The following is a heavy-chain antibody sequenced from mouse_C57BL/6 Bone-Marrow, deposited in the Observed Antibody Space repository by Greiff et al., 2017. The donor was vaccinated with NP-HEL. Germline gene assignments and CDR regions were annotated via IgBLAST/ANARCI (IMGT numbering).Heavy chain of an antibody. V-gene: IGHV5-9*01. Sequence: EVHLVESGGGLVKPGGSLKLSCAASGFTFSSYTMSWVRQTPEKRLEWVANISGGGGNTYYPDSVKGRFTISRDNAKNTLYLQMSSLRSEDTALYYCSRHPLYYYGSPDYWGQGTTLTVSS. D-gene: IGHD1-1*01. J-gene: IGHJ2*01. CDR1: GFTFSSYT. CDR3: SRHPLYYYGSPDY. CDR2: ISGGGGNT.